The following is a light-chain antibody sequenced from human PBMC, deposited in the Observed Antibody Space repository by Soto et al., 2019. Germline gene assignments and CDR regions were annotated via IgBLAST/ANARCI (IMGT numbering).Light chain of an antibody. Sequence: EIVLTQSPGTLSLSPGERATLSCRASQSVSSNYLAWFQQKPGQAPRLLIYGASSRATGIPDRFSGSGSGTDFTLTISRLEPEDFAVYYCQQWGTFGQGTKVEIK. CDR2: GAS. J-gene: IGKJ1*01. V-gene: IGKV3-20*01. CDR1: QSVSSNY. CDR3: QQWGT.